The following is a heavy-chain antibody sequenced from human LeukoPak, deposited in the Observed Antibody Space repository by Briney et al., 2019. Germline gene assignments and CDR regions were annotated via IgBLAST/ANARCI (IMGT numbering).Heavy chain of an antibody. J-gene: IGHJ4*02. V-gene: IGHV3-21*01. CDR3: ARGGVAARTIGY. CDR1: GYTFSSYS. CDR2: ISSSSSYI. Sequence: GGSLRLSCAASGYTFSSYSMNWVRQAPGKGLEWVSSISSSSSYIYYADSVKGRFTISRDNAKNSLYLQMNSLRAEDTAVYYCARGGVAARTIGYWGQGTLVTVSS. D-gene: IGHD6-6*01.